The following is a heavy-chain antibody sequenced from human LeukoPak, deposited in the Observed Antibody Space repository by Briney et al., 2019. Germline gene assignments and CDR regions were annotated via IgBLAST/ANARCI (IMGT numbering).Heavy chain of an antibody. V-gene: IGHV3-66*01. CDR2: IHSGGST. CDR3: ASVTTGIDAFDI. CDR1: GFTVSRNY. D-gene: IGHD4-17*01. Sequence: GGSLRLSCAASGFTVSRNYMSWVRQAPGKGLEWVSVIHSGGSTYYADSVKGRFTISRDNSKNTLYLQMNSLRAEDTAVYYCASVTTGIDAFDIWGQGTMVTVSS. J-gene: IGHJ3*02.